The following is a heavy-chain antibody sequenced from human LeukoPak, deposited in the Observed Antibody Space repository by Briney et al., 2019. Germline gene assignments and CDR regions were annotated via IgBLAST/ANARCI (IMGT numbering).Heavy chain of an antibody. J-gene: IGHJ4*02. CDR2: IIPIFGTV. CDR3: ARDRVRVEFDY. V-gene: IGHV1-69*13. CDR1: GGTFSSYA. D-gene: IGHD3-10*01. Sequence: ASVKVSCKASGGTFSSYAISWVRQAPGQGLEWMGGIIPIFGTVNYAQKFQGRVTITADESTSTAYMELSSLRSEDTAVYYCARDRVRVEFDYWGQGTLVTVSS.